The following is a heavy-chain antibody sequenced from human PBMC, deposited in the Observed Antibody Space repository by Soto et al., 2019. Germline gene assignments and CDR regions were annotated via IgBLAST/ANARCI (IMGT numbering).Heavy chain of an antibody. V-gene: IGHV5-51*01. CDR2: FYPGDSDT. CDR1: GYRFTSYW. D-gene: IGHD6-13*01. Sequence: PGESLKISCKGSGYRFTSYWIGWVRQMPGKGLEWMGIFYPGDSDTRYSPSFQGHVTISADKSISTAYLQWNSLKASDTAIYYCALSSIAAAGFDFWGRGTVVPVSS. CDR3: ALSSIAAAGFDF. J-gene: IGHJ4*02.